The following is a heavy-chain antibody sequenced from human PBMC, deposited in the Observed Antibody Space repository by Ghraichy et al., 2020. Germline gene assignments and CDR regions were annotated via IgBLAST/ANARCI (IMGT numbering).Heavy chain of an antibody. CDR3: ARATELLNWFDP. Sequence: SETLSLTCTVSGGSIRSSSYYWGCIRQPPGRGLEWIGSIYYGGSPYYDPSLESRVTISIDTSRNQLSLKLSSVTAADTAVYYCARATELLNWFDPWGQGTLVTVSS. J-gene: IGHJ5*02. CDR2: IYYGGSP. CDR1: GGSIRSSSYY. V-gene: IGHV4-39*07. D-gene: IGHD1-26*01.